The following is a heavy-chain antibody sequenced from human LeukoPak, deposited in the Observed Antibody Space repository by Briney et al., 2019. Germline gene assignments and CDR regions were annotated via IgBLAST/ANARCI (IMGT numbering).Heavy chain of an antibody. J-gene: IGHJ4*02. V-gene: IGHV4-39*07. CDR2: IYYSGNT. D-gene: IGHD4-23*01. Sequence: SETLSLTCTVSGDSISSISSYWGWIRQPPGKGLDWIGSIYYSGNTYYNPSLKSRVTISVDTSKNRFSLNLSSVTAADTAVYYCARRVNSAWAKPSYYFDYWGQGTLVTVSS. CDR1: GDSISSISSY. CDR3: ARRVNSAWAKPSYYFDY.